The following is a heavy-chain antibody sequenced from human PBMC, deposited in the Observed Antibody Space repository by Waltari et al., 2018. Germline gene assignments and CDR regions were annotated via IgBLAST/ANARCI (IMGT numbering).Heavy chain of an antibody. D-gene: IGHD2-2*01. V-gene: IGHV1-3*01. CDR2: INAGNGNT. CDR1: GYTFTSYA. CDR3: ARGLAVVVPAAMGY. J-gene: IGHJ4*02. Sequence: QVQLVQSGAEVKKPGAPVKVSCKASGYTFTSYAMHWVRQAPGQRLEWMGWINAGNGNTKYSQKFQGRVTITRDTSASTAYMELSSLRSEDTAVYYCARGLAVVVPAAMGYWGQGTLVTVSS.